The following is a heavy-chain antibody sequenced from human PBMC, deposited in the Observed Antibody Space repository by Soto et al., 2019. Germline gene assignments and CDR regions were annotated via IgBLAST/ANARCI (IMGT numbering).Heavy chain of an antibody. D-gene: IGHD6-25*01. CDR2: INPNSGGT. V-gene: IGHV1-2*02. CDR3: VRAFEMSAVFGS. CDR1: AYTFLDYY. Sequence: QVQLVQSGTEVKKPGASVKVSCKASAYTFLDYYMHWVRQAPGQGLEWMGWINPNSGGTNYAQKFQGRVTMTRETSISTAYMELSRLRSDDTAGYYCVRAFEMSAVFGSWGQGTLVTVSS. J-gene: IGHJ4*02.